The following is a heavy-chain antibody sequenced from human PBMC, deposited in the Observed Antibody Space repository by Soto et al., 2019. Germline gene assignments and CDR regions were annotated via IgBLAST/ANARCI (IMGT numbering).Heavy chain of an antibody. CDR3: ARIPVWGYHDGTAYSYLTF. D-gene: IGHD3-22*01. CDR1: GGTFSSYA. J-gene: IGHJ4*02. V-gene: IGHV1-69*06. CDR2: IIPIFDTA. Sequence: ASVKVSCKTSGGTFSSYAISWVRQAPGQGLEWMGGIIPIFDTANYAQKFQGRVTITADISTSTAYMELRSLRSDDTAVYYCARIPVWGYHDGTAYSYLTFWGQGSLVTVSS.